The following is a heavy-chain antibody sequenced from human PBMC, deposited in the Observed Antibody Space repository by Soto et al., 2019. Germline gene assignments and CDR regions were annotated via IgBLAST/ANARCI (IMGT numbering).Heavy chain of an antibody. J-gene: IGHJ5*02. Sequence: SETLSLTCAVYGGSFSGYYWSWIRQPPGKGLEWIGEINHSGSTNYNPSLKSRVTISVDTSKNQFSLKLSSVTAADTAVYYCARGVKSSGYYPGWFDPWGRGTLVTV. CDR2: INHSGST. D-gene: IGHD3-22*01. V-gene: IGHV4-34*01. CDR3: ARGVKSSGYYPGWFDP. CDR1: GGSFSGYY.